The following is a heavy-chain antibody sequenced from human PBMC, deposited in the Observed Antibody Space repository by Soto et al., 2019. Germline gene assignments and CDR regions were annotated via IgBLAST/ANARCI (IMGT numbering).Heavy chain of an antibody. V-gene: IGHV3-49*04. J-gene: IGHJ6*02. CDR1: GFTFGDYA. CDR2: IRSKAYGGTT. CDR3: TRLIYYYYGMDV. Sequence: PGGSLRLSCTASGFTFGDYAMSWVRQAPGKGLEWVGFIRSKAYGGTTEYAASVKGRFTISRDDSKSIAYLQMNSLKTEDTAVYYCTRLIYYYYGMDVWGQGXTVTVYS. D-gene: IGHD2-21*01.